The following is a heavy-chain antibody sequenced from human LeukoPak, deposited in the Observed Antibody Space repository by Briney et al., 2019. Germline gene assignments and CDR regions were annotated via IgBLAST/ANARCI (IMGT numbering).Heavy chain of an antibody. J-gene: IGHJ2*01. CDR3: AKEGVQARTDWFFDL. CDR2: INDHGGSAT. Sequence: PGGSLRLSCAATGFSFSMFGMAWVRQAPGKGLEWVSSINDHGGSATWYADSVKGRFTISRDNSENTIYLQVNSLRAEDTALYYCAKEGVQARTDWFFDLWGRGTLVTVSS. V-gene: IGHV3-23*01. D-gene: IGHD2-8*02. CDR1: GFSFSMFG.